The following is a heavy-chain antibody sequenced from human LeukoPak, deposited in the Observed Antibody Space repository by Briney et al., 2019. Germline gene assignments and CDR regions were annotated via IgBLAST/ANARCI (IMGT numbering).Heavy chain of an antibody. CDR2: IHYSGST. J-gene: IGHJ4*02. V-gene: IGHV4-61*01. Sequence: PSETLSLTCTVSGGSVSSGSYYWSWIRQPPGKGLEGIGYIHYSGSTNYNPSLKTRVTISVDTSKNQFSLKLISVTAADTAVYYCARQNTLLAHFDYWGQGTLVTVSS. CDR1: GGSVSSGSYY. CDR3: ARQNTLLAHFDY. D-gene: IGHD2/OR15-2a*01.